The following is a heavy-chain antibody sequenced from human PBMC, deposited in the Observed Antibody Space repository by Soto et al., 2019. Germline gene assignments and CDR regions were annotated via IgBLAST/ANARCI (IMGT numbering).Heavy chain of an antibody. CDR2: IYPSDSDT. CDR1: GYTFTIYW. D-gene: IGHD2-15*01. V-gene: IGHV5-51*01. Sequence: GESLKISCQVSGYTFTIYWIGWVRQMPGKGLEWMGIIYPSDSDTRYSPSFQGQVTISADQSINTAYLQWDSLKASDTAIYYCARPANAVADHFDLWGQGTPVTVSS. CDR3: ARPANAVADHFDL. J-gene: IGHJ4*02.